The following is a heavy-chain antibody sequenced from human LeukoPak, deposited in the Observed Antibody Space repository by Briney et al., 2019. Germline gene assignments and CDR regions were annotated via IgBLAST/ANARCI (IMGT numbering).Heavy chain of an antibody. CDR3: ARAIEVGAMTPFDY. CDR2: IYHSGST. D-gene: IGHD1-26*01. J-gene: IGHJ4*02. V-gene: IGHV4-38-2*02. Sequence: SESLSLTCTVSGYSIRSDYYWGWIRQPPGKGLEWIGSIYHSGSTYYNPSLKSRVTISVDTSKNQFSLKLSSVTAADTAVYYCARAIEVGAMTPFDYWGQGTLVTVSS. CDR1: GYSIRSDYY.